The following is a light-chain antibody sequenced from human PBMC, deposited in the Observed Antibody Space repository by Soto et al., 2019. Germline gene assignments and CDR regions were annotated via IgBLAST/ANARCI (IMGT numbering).Light chain of an antibody. CDR1: NSDIGSYRY. V-gene: IGLV2-14*01. CDR3: SSFTNTYTQV. CDR2: EVS. Sequence: QSALTQPASVSGSPGQSVTISCTGTNSDIGSYRYVSWYQQHPGKAPKLLIFEVSYRPSGVSNRFSASKSGNTASLTISGLQTEDEADYHCSSFTNTYTQVFGTGTKVTVL. J-gene: IGLJ1*01.